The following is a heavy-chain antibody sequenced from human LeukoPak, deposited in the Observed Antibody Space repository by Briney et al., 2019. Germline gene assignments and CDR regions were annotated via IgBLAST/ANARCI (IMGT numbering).Heavy chain of an antibody. CDR2: IIPIFGTA. Sequence: ASVKVSCKASGGTFSSYAISWVRQAPGQGLEWMGGIIPIFGTANYAQKFQGRVTITADESTSTAYMELSSLRSEDTAVYYCTSGSYFGYYYGMDVWGQGTTVTVSS. J-gene: IGHJ6*02. CDR1: GGTFSSYA. V-gene: IGHV1-69*13. D-gene: IGHD1-26*01. CDR3: TSGSYFGYYYGMDV.